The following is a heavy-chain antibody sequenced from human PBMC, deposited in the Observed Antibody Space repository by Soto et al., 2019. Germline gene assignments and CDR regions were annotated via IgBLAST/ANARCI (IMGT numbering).Heavy chain of an antibody. CDR1: GGSISSYH. V-gene: IGHV4-4*07. J-gene: IGHJ6*02. CDR3: ARDGSLPEYGMDV. CDR2: IYTSGST. D-gene: IGHD1-1*01. Sequence: QVQLQESGPGLVKTSETLSLTCTVSGGSISSYHWSWIRQPAGKGLEWIGRIYTSGSTNYNPSLKRRVTMSVDTSKNQFSLKLSSVTAADTAVYYCARDGSLPEYGMDVWGQGTTVTVSS.